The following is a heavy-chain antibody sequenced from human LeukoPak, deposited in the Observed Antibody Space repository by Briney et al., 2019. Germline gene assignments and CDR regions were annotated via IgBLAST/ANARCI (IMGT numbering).Heavy chain of an antibody. CDR3: AKSPGVSVAAADTGMFDY. V-gene: IGHV3-23*01. CDR2: ISGSGGST. J-gene: IGHJ4*02. D-gene: IGHD6-13*01. Sequence: GGSLRLSCAASGFTFSSYAMSWVRQAPGKGLEWVSVISGSGGSTYYADSVKGRFTISRDNYKNTLYLQMKSLRAEDTAVYYCAKSPGVSVAAADTGMFDYWGQGTLVTVSS. CDR1: GFTFSSYA.